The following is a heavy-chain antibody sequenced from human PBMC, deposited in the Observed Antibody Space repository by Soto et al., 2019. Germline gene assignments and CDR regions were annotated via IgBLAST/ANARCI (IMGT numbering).Heavy chain of an antibody. Sequence: QVQLVQSGAEVKKPGASVKVSCKASGYTFTSYGISWARQAPGQGLEWMGWISGYNGKTNYAQKLQGRITMTTDTSTSTAYMELRSLGSDDTAVYYCARGWYSGRYSITYGMDVWGQGTTVIVSS. CDR1: GYTFTSYG. CDR3: ARGWYSGRYSITYGMDV. V-gene: IGHV1-18*01. D-gene: IGHD1-26*01. J-gene: IGHJ6*02. CDR2: ISGYNGKT.